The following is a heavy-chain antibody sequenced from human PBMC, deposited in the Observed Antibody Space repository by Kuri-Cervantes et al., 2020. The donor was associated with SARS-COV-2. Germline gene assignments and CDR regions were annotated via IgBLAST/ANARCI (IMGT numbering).Heavy chain of an antibody. Sequence: ESLKISCAASGFTFSSYWMHWVRQAPGKGLEWIGYFYSSGVTNYNPSLKSRVTISVDTSKNQLSLILSSVTAEDTAVYYCARDNVLFSGSGFDYWGQGTLVTVSS. CDR1: GFTFSSYW. CDR3: ARDNVLFSGSGFDY. J-gene: IGHJ4*02. V-gene: IGHV4-59*01. CDR2: FYSSGVT. D-gene: IGHD1-26*01.